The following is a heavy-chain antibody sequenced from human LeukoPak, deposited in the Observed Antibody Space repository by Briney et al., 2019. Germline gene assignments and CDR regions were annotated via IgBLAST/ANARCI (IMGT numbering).Heavy chain of an antibody. D-gene: IGHD3-3*01. Sequence: GASVKVSCRASGFPFNTHAVAWVRQAPGQGLEWMGWISGYNGDTKYAQKFQGRVVMTKDTSVTTAYMELSSLTSDDTAVYYCARFWVFGADTSPPYPQGMDVWGQGTTVTVSS. V-gene: IGHV1-18*01. CDR3: ARFWVFGADTSPPYPQGMDV. CDR1: GFPFNTHA. CDR2: ISGYNGDT. J-gene: IGHJ6*02.